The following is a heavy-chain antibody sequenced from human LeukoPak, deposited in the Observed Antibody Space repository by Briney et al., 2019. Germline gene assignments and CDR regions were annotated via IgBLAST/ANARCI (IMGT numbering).Heavy chain of an antibody. V-gene: IGHV3-11*04. Sequence: GGSLRLSCAASGFTFSDYYMTWIRQAPGKGLEWVSFISSSGSMIYYADSMKGRFTVSRDNAKNSLYLQMNSLRAEDTAVYYCARAGYCSGGSCYIDPWGQGTLVTVSS. D-gene: IGHD2-15*01. CDR1: GFTFSDYY. CDR3: ARAGYCSGGSCYIDP. CDR2: ISSSGSMI. J-gene: IGHJ5*02.